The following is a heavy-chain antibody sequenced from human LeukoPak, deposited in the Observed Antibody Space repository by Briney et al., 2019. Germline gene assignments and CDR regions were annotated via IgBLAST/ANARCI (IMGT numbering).Heavy chain of an antibody. D-gene: IGHD1-26*01. CDR1: GFTFSNAW. J-gene: IGHJ4*02. V-gene: IGHV3-15*01. CDR2: IKSKTDGGTT. CDR3: TTDTVGATLRTH. Sequence: PGGSLRLSCAASGFTFSNAWMSWVRQAPEKGLEWVGRIKSKTDGGTTDYAAPVKGRFTISRDDSKNTLYLQMNSLKTEDTAVYYCTTDTVGATLRTHWGQGTLVTVSS.